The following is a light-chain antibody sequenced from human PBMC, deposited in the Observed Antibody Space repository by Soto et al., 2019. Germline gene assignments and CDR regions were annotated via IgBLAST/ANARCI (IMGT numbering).Light chain of an antibody. CDR3: QQYDSNSQK. CDR2: TAS. J-gene: IGKJ5*01. Sequence: DIQMTQSPSSVSASVGDRVTITWRASQGISTSLAWYQQKPGAAPKLLMYTASSLQDGVPSRFSGSGSGREFTLTISSLQPDDFAIYYCQQYDSNSQKFGLGTRLEIK. CDR1: QGISTS. V-gene: IGKV1D-16*01.